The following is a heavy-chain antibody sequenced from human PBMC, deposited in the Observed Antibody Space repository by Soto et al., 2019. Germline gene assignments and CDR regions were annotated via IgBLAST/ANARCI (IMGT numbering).Heavy chain of an antibody. V-gene: IGHV3-30-3*01. Sequence: QVQLVESGGGVVQPGRSLRLSCAASGFTFSNNAMDWVRQAPGKGLEWVAVISYDGSNKYIAESVKGRFTISRDNSKNTLLLQMNSLRAEETAVYYCARGTTASAFSAMDVWGQGTTVTVSS. D-gene: IGHD6-13*01. CDR3: ARGTTASAFSAMDV. CDR2: ISYDGSNK. J-gene: IGHJ6*02. CDR1: GFTFSNNA.